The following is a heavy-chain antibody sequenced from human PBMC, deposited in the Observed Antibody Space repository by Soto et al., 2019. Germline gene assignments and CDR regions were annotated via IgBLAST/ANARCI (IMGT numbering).Heavy chain of an antibody. Sequence: ETLSLTCTVSGGSSSSYYWSWIRQPPGKGLEWIGYIYYSGSTNYNPSLKSRVTISVDTSKNQFSLQLNSVTPEDTAVYYCARVGGSDEVFYFDYWGQGTLVTVSS. CDR1: GGSSSSYY. D-gene: IGHD1-26*01. V-gene: IGHV4-59*12. J-gene: IGHJ4*02. CDR3: ARVGGSDEVFYFDY. CDR2: IYYSGST.